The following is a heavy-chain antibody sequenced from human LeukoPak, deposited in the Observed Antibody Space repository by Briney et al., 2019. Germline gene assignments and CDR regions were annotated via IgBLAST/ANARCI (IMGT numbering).Heavy chain of an antibody. V-gene: IGHV4-59*08. D-gene: IGHD1-14*01. CDR1: GGSISSYY. CDR3: ARHTRPVWYFDY. CDR2: IYYSGST. J-gene: IGHJ4*02. Sequence: SETLSVTCTVSGGSISSYYWSWIRQPPGKGLEWMGYIYYSGSTNYNPSLKSRVTISVDTSKNQFSLKLSSVTAADTAVYYCARHTRPVWYFDYWGQGTLVTVSS.